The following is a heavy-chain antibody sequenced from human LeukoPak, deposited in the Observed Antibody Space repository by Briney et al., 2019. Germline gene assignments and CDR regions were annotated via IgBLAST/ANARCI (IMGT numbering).Heavy chain of an antibody. Sequence: SETLSLTCTVSGGSISSYYWSWIRQPPGKGLEWIGYIYYSGSTNYNPSLKSRVTISVDPSKNQFSLRLSSVTAADTAVYYCARAGRIEATGTYYFDYWGQGTLSPSPQ. D-gene: IGHD6-13*01. CDR1: GGSISSYY. CDR2: IYYSGST. V-gene: IGHV4-59*01. J-gene: IGHJ4*02. CDR3: ARAGRIEATGTYYFDY.